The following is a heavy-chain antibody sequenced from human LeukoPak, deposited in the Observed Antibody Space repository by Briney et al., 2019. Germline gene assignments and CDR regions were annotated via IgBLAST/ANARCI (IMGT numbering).Heavy chain of an antibody. V-gene: IGHV4-61*01. D-gene: IGHD3-10*01. CDR3: AGVTGGGGIDY. J-gene: IGHJ4*02. CDR2: IYYSGST. Sequence: PSETLSLTCTVSGGSVSSGSYYWSWIRQPPGTGLEWIGYIYYSGSTNYNPSLKSRVTISVDTSKNQFSLKLSSVAAADTAVYYCAGVTGGGGIDYWGQGTLVTVSS. CDR1: GGSVSSGSYY.